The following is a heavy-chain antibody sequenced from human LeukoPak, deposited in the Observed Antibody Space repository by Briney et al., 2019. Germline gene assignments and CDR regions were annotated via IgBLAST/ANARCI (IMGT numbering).Heavy chain of an antibody. Sequence: GGSLRLSCAASGFTFSSYGMHWVRQAPGRGLEWVAVISYDGSNKYYADSVKGRFTIFRDNSKNTLYLQMNSLRAEDTAVYYCAKAPPDGYNTYYYYYGMDVWGQGTTVTVSS. CDR3: AKAPPDGYNTYYYYYGMDV. CDR2: ISYDGSNK. J-gene: IGHJ6*02. CDR1: GFTFSSYG. V-gene: IGHV3-30*18. D-gene: IGHD5-24*01.